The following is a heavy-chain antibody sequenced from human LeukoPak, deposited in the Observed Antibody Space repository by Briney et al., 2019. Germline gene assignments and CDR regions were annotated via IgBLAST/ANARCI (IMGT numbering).Heavy chain of an antibody. CDR1: GYTFTGYY. J-gene: IGHJ6*03. Sequence: ASVKVSCKASGYTFTGYYIHWVRQAPGQGLEWMGWINPNSGGTNYAQKLQGRVTMTTDTSTSTAYMELRSLRSDDTAVYYCARVWSPTYYDFWSGYDYYYYYMDVWGKGTTVTVSS. D-gene: IGHD3-3*01. CDR2: INPNSGGT. CDR3: ARVWSPTYYDFWSGYDYYYYYMDV. V-gene: IGHV1-2*02.